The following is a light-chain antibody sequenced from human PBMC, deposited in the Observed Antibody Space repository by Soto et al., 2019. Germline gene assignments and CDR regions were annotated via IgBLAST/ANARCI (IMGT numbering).Light chain of an antibody. Sequence: QSALTQPASVSGSPGQSITISCTGTSSDVGGYNYVSWYQQHPGKAPKLMISEVSNRPSGISIRFSGSKSGNTASLTISGLQAEDEAHYYCSSYTSSSTRVFGTGTKVTVL. CDR2: EVS. J-gene: IGLJ1*01. V-gene: IGLV2-14*01. CDR3: SSYTSSSTRV. CDR1: SSDVGGYNY.